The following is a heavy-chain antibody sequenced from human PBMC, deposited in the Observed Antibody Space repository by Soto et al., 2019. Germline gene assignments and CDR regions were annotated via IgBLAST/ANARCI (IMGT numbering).Heavy chain of an antibody. D-gene: IGHD2-21*01. V-gene: IGHV3-23*01. J-gene: IGHJ4*02. Sequence: ETLSLTCAVYGGSFSGYYWSWIRQPPGKGLDWISAIINTGVRTYYADSVKGRFTISRDNSKNTVYLQMNSLRAEDTAVYYCVKEHGDSFSDYWGQGTLVTVSS. CDR1: GGSFSGYY. CDR3: VKEHGDSFSDY. CDR2: IINTGVRT.